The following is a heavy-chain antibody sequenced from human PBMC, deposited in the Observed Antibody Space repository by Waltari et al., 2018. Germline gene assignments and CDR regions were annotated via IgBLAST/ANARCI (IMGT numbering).Heavy chain of an antibody. CDR3: ARGTSSGYYYHWFDP. J-gene: IGHJ5*02. CDR2: IYHSGST. CDR1: GYSISSGYY. V-gene: IGHV4-38-2*02. D-gene: IGHD3-22*01. Sequence: QVQLQESGPGLVKPSETLSLTCTVSGYSISSGYYWGWLRQPPGKGLEWIGSIYHSGSTYYNPSLKSRVTISVDTSKNQFSLKLSSVTAADTAVYYCARGTSSGYYYHWFDPWGQGTLVTVSS.